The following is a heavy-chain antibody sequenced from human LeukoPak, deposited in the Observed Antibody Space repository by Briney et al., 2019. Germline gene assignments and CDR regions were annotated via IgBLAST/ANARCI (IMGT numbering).Heavy chain of an antibody. J-gene: IGHJ3*02. Sequence: GASVKVSCKASGYTFSSYYMHWVRQAPGEGLEWMGIISPSGGSTSYAQKFQGRVTMTRDMSTSTVYMELSSLRSEDTAVYYCAREAGPIAAADSDAFDIWGQGTMVTVSS. V-gene: IGHV1-46*01. CDR2: ISPSGGST. CDR3: AREAGPIAAADSDAFDI. CDR1: GYTFSSYY. D-gene: IGHD6-13*01.